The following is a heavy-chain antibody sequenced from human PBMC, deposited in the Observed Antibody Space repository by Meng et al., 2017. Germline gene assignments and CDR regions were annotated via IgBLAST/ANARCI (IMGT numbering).Heavy chain of an antibody. CDR3: ARDGDYSNYLPKY. J-gene: IGHJ4*02. V-gene: IGHV3-11*04. CDR2: ISSSGSTI. Sequence: GESLKISCAASGFTFSDYYMSWIRQAPGKGLEWVSYISSSGSTIYYADSVKGRFTISRDNAKNSLYLQMNSLRAEDTAVYYCARDGDYSNYLPKYWGQGTLVTVSS. CDR1: GFTFSDYY. D-gene: IGHD4-11*01.